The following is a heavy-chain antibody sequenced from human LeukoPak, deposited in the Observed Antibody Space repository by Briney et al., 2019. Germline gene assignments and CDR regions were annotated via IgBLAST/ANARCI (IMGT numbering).Heavy chain of an antibody. CDR2: IYYSGST. D-gene: IGHD4-17*01. V-gene: IGHV4-59*08. J-gene: IGHJ4*02. Sequence: SETLSLTCTVSGGSISSYYWSWVRQPPGKGLEWIGYIYYSGSTNYNPSLKSRLTISVDTSKNQFSLKLSSVTATDTAVYYCAGLTPVTQGYFAFWGRGTRVTVPS. CDR1: GGSISSYY. CDR3: AGLTPVTQGYFAF.